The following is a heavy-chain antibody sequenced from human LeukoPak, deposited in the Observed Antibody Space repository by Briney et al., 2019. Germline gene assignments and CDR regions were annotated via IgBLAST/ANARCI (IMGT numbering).Heavy chain of an antibody. Sequence: GGSLRLSCAASGFTFSTYWMTWVRQAPGKGLEWVANINEYGSEKSYVDSVKGRFTISRDNAQKSLYLEMNSLRAEDTAVYYCARAVTSTEGYWGQGTLVTVSS. CDR2: INEYGSEK. CDR1: GFTFSTYW. V-gene: IGHV3-7*03. CDR3: ARAVTSTEGY. J-gene: IGHJ4*02.